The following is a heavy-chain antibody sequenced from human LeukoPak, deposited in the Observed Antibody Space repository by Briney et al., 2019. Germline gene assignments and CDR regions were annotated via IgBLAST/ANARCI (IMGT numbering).Heavy chain of an antibody. D-gene: IGHD1-14*01. CDR3: ARYRNEALFAFDI. Sequence: SETLSLTCTVSGGSISNYYWSWIRQPPGKGLEWVGYIYYSGSTNYNPSLMSRVTISVDTSKTQFSLKLSSVTAADTAVYYCARYRNEALFAFDIWGQGTMVTVSS. CDR2: IYYSGST. J-gene: IGHJ3*02. CDR1: GGSISNYY. V-gene: IGHV4-59*01.